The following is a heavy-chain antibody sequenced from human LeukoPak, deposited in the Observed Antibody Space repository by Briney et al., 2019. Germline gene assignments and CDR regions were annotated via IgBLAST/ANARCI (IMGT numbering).Heavy chain of an antibody. CDR1: GFTVSSNC. Sequence: QLGGSLRLSFAASGFTVSSNCMSWVRQAPGKGLEWGAVIYSGGSQYYADSVKGRFTISRDNSKNTLYLQMNSLRAEDTAVYYCAGDYSGYYLSDAFDIWGQGTMVTVSS. CDR3: AGDYSGYYLSDAFDI. J-gene: IGHJ3*02. V-gene: IGHV3-53*01. CDR2: IYSGGSQ. D-gene: IGHD3-22*01.